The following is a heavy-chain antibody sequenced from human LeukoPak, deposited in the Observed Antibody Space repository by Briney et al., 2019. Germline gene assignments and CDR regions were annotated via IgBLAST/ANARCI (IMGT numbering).Heavy chain of an antibody. V-gene: IGHV1-2*02. D-gene: IGHD3-22*01. CDR2: INPNSGGT. Sequence: GASVKVSCKASGYTFTGYDTHWVRQAPGQGLEWMGWINPNSGGTNYAQKFQGRVTMTRDTSISTAYMELSRLRSDDTAVYYCARETYYYDSSGYSEGDYWGQGTLVTVSS. CDR1: GYTFTGYD. J-gene: IGHJ4*02. CDR3: ARETYYYDSSGYSEGDY.